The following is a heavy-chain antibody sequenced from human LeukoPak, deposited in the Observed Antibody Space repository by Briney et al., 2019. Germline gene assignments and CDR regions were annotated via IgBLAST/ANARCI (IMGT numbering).Heavy chain of an antibody. J-gene: IGHJ4*02. D-gene: IGHD4-17*01. Sequence: GRSLRLSCAASGFTFSSYEMNWVRQAPGKGLEWVSYISSSGSTIYYADSVKGRFTISRDNAKNSLYLQMNSLRAEDTAVYYCARDGDYGDYPFDYWGQGTLVTVSS. CDR3: ARDGDYGDYPFDY. CDR1: GFTFSSYE. CDR2: ISSSGSTI. V-gene: IGHV3-48*03.